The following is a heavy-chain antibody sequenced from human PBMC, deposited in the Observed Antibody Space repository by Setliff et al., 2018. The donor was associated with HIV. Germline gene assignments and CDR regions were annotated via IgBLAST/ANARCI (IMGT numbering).Heavy chain of an antibody. D-gene: IGHD3-10*01. J-gene: IGHJ6*02. V-gene: IGHV4-34*01. Sequence: SETLSLTCAVYGGSFSGYYWSWIRQPPGKGLEWIGEINHSGSTNYNPSLKSRVTVSVDTSKNQFSLKLSSVTAADTAVYYCARALYLNYYGSGSYYTPYYYYGMDVWGQGTTVTVSS. CDR2: INHSGST. CDR3: ARALYLNYYGSGSYYTPYYYYGMDV. CDR1: GGSFSGYY.